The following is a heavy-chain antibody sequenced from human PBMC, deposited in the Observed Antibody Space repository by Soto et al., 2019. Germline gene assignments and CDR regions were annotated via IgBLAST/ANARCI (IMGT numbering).Heavy chain of an antibody. V-gene: IGHV3-33*03. D-gene: IGHD7-27*01. Sequence: QVQLVESGGGVVQPGQSLRLSCAASGFTFGNFGMHWVRQAPGKGLEWVAVILSDERKKYYAEAVRGRFSISRDNSKNTLYLQMNSLRTEDTGVYYCVSQPHWARPFESWGQGTLVNVSS. CDR1: GFTFGNFG. CDR3: VSQPHWARPFES. CDR2: ILSDERKK. J-gene: IGHJ4*02.